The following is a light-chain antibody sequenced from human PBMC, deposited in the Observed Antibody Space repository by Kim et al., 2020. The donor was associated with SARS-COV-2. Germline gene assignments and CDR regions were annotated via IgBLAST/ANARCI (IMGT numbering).Light chain of an antibody. CDR1: KLGDKY. J-gene: IGLJ1*01. CDR3: QAWDSSTYV. CDR2: QDS. V-gene: IGLV3-1*01. Sequence: SYELTQPPSVSVSPGQTASITCYGDKLGDKYACWYQQKPGQSPVLVIYQDSERPSGIPERFSGSNSGNTATLTISGAQAMDEADYYCQAWDSSTYVFGTGTQVTVL.